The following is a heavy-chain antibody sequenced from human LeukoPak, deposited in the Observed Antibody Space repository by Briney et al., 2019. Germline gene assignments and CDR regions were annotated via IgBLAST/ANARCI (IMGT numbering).Heavy chain of an antibody. J-gene: IGHJ5*02. CDR3: ARSLERDYHGANYYMNNWFDP. CDR2: IWYDGSNK. V-gene: IGHV3-33*08. D-gene: IGHD3-10*01. Sequence: PGGSLRLSCAASGLTVSSNYMSWVRQAPGKGLEWVAVIWYDGSNKYYADSVKGRFTISRDNSKNTLYLQMNSLRAEDTAVYYCARSLERDYHGANYYMNNWFDPWGQGTLVTVSS. CDR1: GLTVSSNY.